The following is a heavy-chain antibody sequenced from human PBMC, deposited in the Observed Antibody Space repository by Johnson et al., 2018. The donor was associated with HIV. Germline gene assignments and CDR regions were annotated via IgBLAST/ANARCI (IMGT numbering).Heavy chain of an antibody. CDR3: ARVRRLADAFDI. D-gene: IGHD5-12*01. CDR1: GFTVSSNY. CDR2: IYRGGST. Sequence: EQLVESGGGVVQPGRSLRLSCAASGFTVSSNYMSWVRQAPGKGLEWVSVIYRGGSTYYADSVKGRFTISRDNAKNTLYLQMNSLRAEDTAVYYGARVRRLADAFDIRGQETMVTVSS. J-gene: IGHJ3*02. V-gene: IGHV3-66*01.